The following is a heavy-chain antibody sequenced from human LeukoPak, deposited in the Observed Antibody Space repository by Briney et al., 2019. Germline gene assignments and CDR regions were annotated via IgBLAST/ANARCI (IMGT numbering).Heavy chain of an antibody. D-gene: IGHD6-13*01. V-gene: IGHV3-23*01. CDR2: IIGSGGKT. CDR3: VKDYGPKQLVSFDS. J-gene: IGHJ4*02. CDR1: GFTLSSYA. Sequence: GGSLRLSCAASGFTLSSYAMTWVRQAPGKGLEWVSGIIGSGGKTYYADSVKGRFTISRDNSKSMLYLQMNSLRAEDTAVYYCVKDYGPKQLVSFDSWGQGTLVTVSS.